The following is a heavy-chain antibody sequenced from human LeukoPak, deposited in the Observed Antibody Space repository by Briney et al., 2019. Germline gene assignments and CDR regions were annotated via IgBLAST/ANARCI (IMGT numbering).Heavy chain of an antibody. CDR1: GGSFSGYY. D-gene: IGHD6-13*01. J-gene: IGHJ4*02. CDR2: INHSGST. CDR3: ARKVSSSWYRY. Sequence: PSETLSLTCAVCGGSFSGYYWSWIRQPPGKGLEWIGEINHSGSTNYNPSLKSRVTISVDTSKNQFSLKLSSVTAADTAVYYCARKVSSSWYRYWGQGTLVTVSS. V-gene: IGHV4-34*01.